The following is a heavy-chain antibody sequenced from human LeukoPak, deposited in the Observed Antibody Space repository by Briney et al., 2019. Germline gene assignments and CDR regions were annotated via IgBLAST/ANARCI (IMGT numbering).Heavy chain of an antibody. J-gene: IGHJ5*02. D-gene: IGHD2-8*01. CDR2: IYTSGST. Sequence: SETLSLTCTVSGGSISSYYWSWIRQPPGKGLEWIGYIYTSGSTNYNPSLKSRVTISVDTSKNQFSLKLSSVTAADTAVYYCARHGVVLMVYKHKVGHWFDPWGQGTLVTVSS. CDR1: GGSISSYY. V-gene: IGHV4-4*09. CDR3: ARHGVVLMVYKHKVGHWFDP.